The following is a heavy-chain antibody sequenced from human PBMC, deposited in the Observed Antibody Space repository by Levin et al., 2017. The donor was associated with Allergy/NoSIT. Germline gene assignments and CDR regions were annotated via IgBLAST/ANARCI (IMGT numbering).Heavy chain of an antibody. CDR3: AKALFAYYYYGMDV. D-gene: IGHD3-10*01. CDR1: GFTFSNSA. V-gene: IGHV3-23*01. Sequence: PGGSLRLSCAASGFTFSNSAMIWVRQAPGKGLEWVSAISGSGSSTYYADSVKGRFTISRDNSKNTLYLQMNSLRAEDTAVYFCAKALFAYYYYGMDVWGQGTTVTVSS. CDR2: ISGSGSST. J-gene: IGHJ6*02.